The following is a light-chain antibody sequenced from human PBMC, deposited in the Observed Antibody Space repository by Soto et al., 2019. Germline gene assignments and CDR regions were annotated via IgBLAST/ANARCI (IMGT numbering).Light chain of an antibody. CDR3: AAWDDSLNGFVV. Sequence: QSVLTQPPSASGTPGQRVTISCSGSSSNIGSNTVNWYQQLPGTAPKLLIYSNNQRPSGVPDRFSGSKSGTSASLAISGLQSEDEADYCCAAWDDSLNGFVVFGGGTQLTVL. J-gene: IGLJ2*01. CDR1: SSNIGSNT. V-gene: IGLV1-44*01. CDR2: SNN.